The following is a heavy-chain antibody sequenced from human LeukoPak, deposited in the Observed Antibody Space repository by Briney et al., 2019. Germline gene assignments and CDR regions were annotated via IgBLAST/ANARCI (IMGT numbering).Heavy chain of an antibody. Sequence: PGGALRLSSAASVFSFSSYWMSWVRQAPGEGLEWVANIKQEGSEKYYVDSVKGRFTISRDNAKKSLYLQMNSLRAEGAAVYYCASGFGFDCSSTSCSYFEYWGQGTLGTVSS. CDR1: VFSFSSYW. CDR2: IKQEGSEK. D-gene: IGHD2-2*01. V-gene: IGHV3-7*01. CDR3: ASGFGFDCSSTSCSYFEY. J-gene: IGHJ4*02.